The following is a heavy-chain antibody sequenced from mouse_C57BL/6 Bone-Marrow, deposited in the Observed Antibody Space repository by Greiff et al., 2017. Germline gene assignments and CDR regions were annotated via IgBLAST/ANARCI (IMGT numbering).Heavy chain of an antibody. CDR3: ARCYDYAGYTMDY. CDR2: MHPNGGSP. J-gene: IGHJ4*01. D-gene: IGHD2-4*01. CDR1: GYTFTNYW. V-gene: IGHV1-64*01. Sequence: QVQLQQPGAELVKPGASVKLSCKASGYTFTNYWMHWVKQRPGQGLEWIGMMHPNGGSPDYNEKFKSEATLSVDKSSRTAYMELSSLTSEDSAVYYCARCYDYAGYTMDYWGQGTSVTVSS.